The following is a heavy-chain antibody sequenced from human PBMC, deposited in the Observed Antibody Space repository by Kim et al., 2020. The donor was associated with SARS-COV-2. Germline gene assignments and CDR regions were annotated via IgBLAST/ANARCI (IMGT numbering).Heavy chain of an antibody. D-gene: IGHD3-10*01. CDR3: TTDRVVRGVRQQYYYYGMDV. CDR1: GFTFSNAW. J-gene: IGHJ6*02. CDR2: IKSKTDGGTT. V-gene: IGHV3-15*01. Sequence: GGSLRLSCAASGFTFSNAWMSWVRQAPGKGLEWVGRIKSKTDGGTTDYAAPVKGRFTISRDDSKNTLYLQMNSLKTEDTAVYYCTTDRVVRGVRQQYYYYGMDVWGQGTTVTVSS.